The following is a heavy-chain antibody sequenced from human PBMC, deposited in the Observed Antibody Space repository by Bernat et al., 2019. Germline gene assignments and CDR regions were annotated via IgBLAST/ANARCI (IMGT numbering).Heavy chain of an antibody. Sequence: EVQLVQSGAEVKKPGESLKISCKGSGYSFTSHWIGWVRQMPGKGLEWMGIIYPDDSDTRYSPSVQGHVTISADKSISTAYLHWSSLKASDTAIYYCARRSHPSRYYDSSGYEDYWGQGTLVTVSS. CDR2: IYPDDSDT. J-gene: IGHJ4*02. CDR1: GYSFTSHW. CDR3: ARRSHPSRYYDSSGYEDY. D-gene: IGHD3-22*01. V-gene: IGHV5-51*01.